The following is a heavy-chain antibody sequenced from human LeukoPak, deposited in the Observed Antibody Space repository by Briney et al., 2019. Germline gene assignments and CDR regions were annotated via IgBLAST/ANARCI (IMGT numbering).Heavy chain of an antibody. CDR2: INDGSST. Sequence: GGSLRLSCAVSGFTFSSYWMHWVRQAPGKGLVWVSRINDGSSTSYADSVKGRFTISRGNAKNTLYLQMNSLRAEDTAVYYCARPTKEGSSWYWWFDPWGQGTLVTVSS. CDR3: ARPTKEGSSWYWWFDP. V-gene: IGHV3-74*01. J-gene: IGHJ5*02. D-gene: IGHD6-13*01. CDR1: GFTFSSYW.